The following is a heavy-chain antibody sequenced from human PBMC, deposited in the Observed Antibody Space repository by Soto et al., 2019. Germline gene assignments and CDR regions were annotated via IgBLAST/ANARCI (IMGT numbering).Heavy chain of an antibody. V-gene: IGHV3-33*08. CDR3: AREVGATDVGPFDGM. D-gene: IGHD1-26*01. J-gene: IGHJ6*01. CDR1: GVNPKTYG. Sequence: EGAWRLAWEGSGVNPKTYGKLLVRHTPGKGLEWVAVIWYGESKRHYADSVKGRFTISRDNAKDTLYRQMNSLRVDDTAEYSCAREVGATDVGPFDGM. CDR2: IWYGESKR.